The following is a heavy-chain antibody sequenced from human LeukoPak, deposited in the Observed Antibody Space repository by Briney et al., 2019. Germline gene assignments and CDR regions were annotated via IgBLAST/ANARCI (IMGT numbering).Heavy chain of an antibody. J-gene: IGHJ4*02. Sequence: SETLSLTCAVYGGSFSSYYWGWIRQPPGKGLEWIGSIYYRGNTYYNPSLKSRVTISVDTSKNQFSLNLSSVTAADTAVYYCARVYGDPTLDYWGQGTLVTVSS. CDR3: ARVYGDPTLDY. CDR2: IYYRGNT. CDR1: GGSFSSYY. V-gene: IGHV4-39*07. D-gene: IGHD4-17*01.